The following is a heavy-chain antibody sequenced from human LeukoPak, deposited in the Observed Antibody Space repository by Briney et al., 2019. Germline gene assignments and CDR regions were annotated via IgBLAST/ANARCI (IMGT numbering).Heavy chain of an antibody. Sequence: GGSLRLSCAASGFTFRTYDMNWVRQAPGKGLEWVSHISTTGATVYYADAVKGRFTVSRDNAKKSLYLQMNSLRAEDTAVYYCANPIAVAGTDFQHWGQGTLVTVSS. CDR2: ISTTGATV. CDR3: ANPIAVAGTDFQH. V-gene: IGHV3-48*03. CDR1: GFTFRTYD. D-gene: IGHD6-19*01. J-gene: IGHJ1*01.